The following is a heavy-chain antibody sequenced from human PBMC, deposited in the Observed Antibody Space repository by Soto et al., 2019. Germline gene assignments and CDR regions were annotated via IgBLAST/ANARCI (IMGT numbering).Heavy chain of an antibody. D-gene: IGHD3-10*01. CDR1: GFTFSTYW. V-gene: IGHV3-7*03. J-gene: IGHJ4*02. CDR3: ARFPPGFYYGSGNLDS. CDR2: IKQDESEK. Sequence: EVQLVESGGGLVQPGGSLRLSCAASGFTFSTYWMSWVRQAPGKGLEWVANIKQDESEKYYLDSVRGRFTVSRDNAKNALYLQMNSLRAEDTAVYYCARFPPGFYYGSGNLDSWGQGTLVTVSS.